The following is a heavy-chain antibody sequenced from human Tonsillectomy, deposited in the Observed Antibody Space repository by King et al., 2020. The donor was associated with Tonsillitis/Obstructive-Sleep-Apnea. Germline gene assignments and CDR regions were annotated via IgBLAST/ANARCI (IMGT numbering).Heavy chain of an antibody. Sequence: VQLVESGGGLVQPGRSLTLSCTASGFTFGDYAMTWFRQAPGKGLEWVGFIRSNTYGGTTEYAASVKGRFTISRDDSRSIAYLQMKSLKTEDTAVYYCTRVGLMTTVNYFDYWGQGTLVTVSS. V-gene: IGHV3-49*03. CDR1: GFTFGDYA. CDR3: TRVGLMTTVNYFDY. D-gene: IGHD4-11*01. J-gene: IGHJ4*02. CDR2: IRSNTYGGTT.